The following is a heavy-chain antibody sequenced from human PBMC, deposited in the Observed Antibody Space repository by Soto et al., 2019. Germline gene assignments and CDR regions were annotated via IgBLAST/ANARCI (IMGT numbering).Heavy chain of an antibody. D-gene: IGHD3-10*01. V-gene: IGHV4-4*02. CDR1: GGSISSSNW. CDR2: IYHSGST. Sequence: LRETLSLTCAGSGGSISSSNWWSWVRQPPGKGLEWIGEIYHSGSTNYNPSLKSRVTISVDKSKNQFSLKLSSVTAADTAVYYCARYGSGSYSNQGMDVWGQGTTVTVSS. CDR3: ARYGSGSYSNQGMDV. J-gene: IGHJ6*02.